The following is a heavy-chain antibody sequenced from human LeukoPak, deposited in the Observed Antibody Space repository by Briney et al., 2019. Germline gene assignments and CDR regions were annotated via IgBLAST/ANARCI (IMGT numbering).Heavy chain of an antibody. CDR2: ISYDGSNK. CDR1: GFTFSSYG. D-gene: IGHD5-12*01. V-gene: IGHV3-30*18. CDR3: AKSKSLIVATTGPDAFDI. J-gene: IGHJ3*02. Sequence: GGALRPSYAASGFTFSSYGMHWVRQAPGKGLEWVAVISYDGSNKYYADSVKGRFTISRDNSKNTLYLQMNSLRAEDTAVYYCAKSKSLIVATTGPDAFDIWGQGTMVTVSS.